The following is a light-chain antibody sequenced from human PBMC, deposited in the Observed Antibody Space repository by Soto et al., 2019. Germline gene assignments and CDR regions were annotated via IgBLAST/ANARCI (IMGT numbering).Light chain of an antibody. Sequence: VLTQPASVSGSPGQSITISCTGTSSDIGGYNYVSWYQQHPVKAPKLMIYDVTNRPSGVSDRFSGSKSGNTASLTISGLQAEDEADYYCSSYTSSSTPYVFGTGTKVTVL. V-gene: IGLV2-14*01. J-gene: IGLJ1*01. CDR2: DVT. CDR1: SSDIGGYNY. CDR3: SSYTSSSTPYV.